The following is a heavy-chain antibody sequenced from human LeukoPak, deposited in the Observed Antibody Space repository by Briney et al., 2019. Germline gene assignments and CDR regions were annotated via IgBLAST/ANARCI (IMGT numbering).Heavy chain of an antibody. J-gene: IGHJ4*02. CDR2: ISSSSSYI. Sequence: GGSLRLSCAASGFTFSSYSMNWVRQAPGKGLEWVSSISSSSSYIYYADSVRGRFTISRDNAKNSLYLQMNSLRAEDTAVYYCARDPYCSSTSCYHDYWGQGTLVTVSS. CDR1: GFTFSSYS. CDR3: ARDPYCSSTSCYHDY. D-gene: IGHD2-2*01. V-gene: IGHV3-21*01.